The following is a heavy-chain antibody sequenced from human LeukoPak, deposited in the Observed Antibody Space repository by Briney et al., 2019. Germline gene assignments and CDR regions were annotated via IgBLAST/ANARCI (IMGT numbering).Heavy chain of an antibody. Sequence: ASVKVSCKASGYTFTGYYMHWVRQAPGQGLEWMGWINPNSGGTNYAQKFQGRVTMTRDTSISTAYMELSRLRSDDTAVYYCAFSSYYLQGNYYYMDVWGKGTTVTVSS. CDR2: INPNSGGT. CDR3: AFSSYYLQGNYYYMDV. V-gene: IGHV1-2*02. D-gene: IGHD1-26*01. CDR1: GYTFTGYY. J-gene: IGHJ6*03.